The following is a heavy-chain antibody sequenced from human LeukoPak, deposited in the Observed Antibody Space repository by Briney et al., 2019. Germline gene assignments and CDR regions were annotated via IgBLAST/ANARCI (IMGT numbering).Heavy chain of an antibody. V-gene: IGHV4-59*01. CDR2: IYYDGSI. D-gene: IGHD3-10*01. Sequence: PSETLSLTCTVSGGSTTSYYWNWIRQPPGKGLEWIGRIYYDGSIIYNPSLKSRVTISVDTSKKQVSLNLSSVTAADTAVYYCARGRLARGHYFDYWGQGTLVTVSS. CDR1: GGSTTSYY. J-gene: IGHJ4*02. CDR3: ARGRLARGHYFDY.